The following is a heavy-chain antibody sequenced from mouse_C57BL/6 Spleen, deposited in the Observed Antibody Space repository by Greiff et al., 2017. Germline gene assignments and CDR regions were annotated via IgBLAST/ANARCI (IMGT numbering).Heavy chain of an antibody. CDR1: GYAFSSSW. Sequence: VQLQQSGPELVKPGASVKISCKASGYAFSSSWMNWVKQRPGKGLEWIGRIYPGDGDTNYNGKFKGKATLTADKSSSTAYMQLSSLTCEDSAVYFCVRSSGYYGSRPYYYAIDYWGQGTSVTVSS. CDR2: IYPGDGDT. CDR3: VRSSGYYGSRPYYYAIDY. V-gene: IGHV1-82*01. J-gene: IGHJ4*01. D-gene: IGHD1-1*01.